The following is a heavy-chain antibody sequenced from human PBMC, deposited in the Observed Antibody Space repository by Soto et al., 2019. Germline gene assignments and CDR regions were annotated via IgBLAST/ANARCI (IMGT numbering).Heavy chain of an antibody. CDR1: GGSFSGYY. J-gene: IGHJ3*02. CDR3: ARVRLRYFDWLLAAFDI. CDR2: INHSGST. V-gene: IGHV4-34*01. D-gene: IGHD3-9*01. Sequence: SETLSLTCAAYGGSFSGYYWSWIRQPPGKGLEWIGEINHSGSTNYNPSLKSRVTISVDTSKNQFSLKLSSVTAADTAVYYCARVRLRYFDWLLAAFDIWGQGTMVTVSS.